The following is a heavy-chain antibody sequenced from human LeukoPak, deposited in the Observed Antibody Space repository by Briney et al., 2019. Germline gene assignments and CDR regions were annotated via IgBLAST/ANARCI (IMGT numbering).Heavy chain of an antibody. Sequence: ASVKVSCKASGYTFTSYDINWVRQATGQGLEWMGWMNPNSGNTGHAQKFQGRVTITRNTSISTAYMELSSLRSEDTAVYYCARGSMVGATAIDYWGQGTLVTVSS. J-gene: IGHJ4*02. D-gene: IGHD1-26*01. CDR2: MNPNSGNT. CDR3: ARGSMVGATAIDY. V-gene: IGHV1-8*03. CDR1: GYTFTSYD.